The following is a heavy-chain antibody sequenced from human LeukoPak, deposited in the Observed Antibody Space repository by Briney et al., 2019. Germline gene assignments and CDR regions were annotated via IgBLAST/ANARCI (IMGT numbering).Heavy chain of an antibody. CDR2: IYPSGST. CDR3: ARGPAWQVVAYYFDY. V-gene: IGHV4-61*02. Sequence: SETLSLTCTVSGDSNNSGSYYWSCIRQPAGKGLEWIRRIYPSGSTNYNPSLNIRVTISVDTSKNQFSLKLSSVTAADSAVYYCARGPAWQVVAYYFDYWGQGTLVTVSS. CDR1: GDSNNSGSYY. D-gene: IGHD2-15*01. J-gene: IGHJ4*02.